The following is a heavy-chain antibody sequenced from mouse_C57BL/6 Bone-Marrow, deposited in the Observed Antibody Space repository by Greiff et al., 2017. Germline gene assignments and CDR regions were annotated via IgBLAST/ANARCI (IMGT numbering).Heavy chain of an antibody. CDR3: ARTFITTVVERAWAMDY. J-gene: IGHJ4*01. D-gene: IGHD1-1*01. Sequence: EVQLQESGGGLVQPGGSLRLSCAASGFTFTDYYMSWVSQPPGKALEWLGFIRNKANGYTTEYSAYVKGRFTISRYNSQSILYLQMNARSDEDSATKYCARTFITTVVERAWAMDYWGQGTSVTVSS. V-gene: IGHV7-3*01. CDR1: GFTFTDYY. CDR2: IRNKANGYTT.